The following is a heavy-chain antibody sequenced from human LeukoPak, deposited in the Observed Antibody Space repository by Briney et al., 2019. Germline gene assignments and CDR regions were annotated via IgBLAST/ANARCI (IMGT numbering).Heavy chain of an antibody. J-gene: IGHJ4*02. V-gene: IGHV3-30*03. CDR1: GLTFSSYG. Sequence: GRSLRLSCAASGLTFSSYGTRSVRQAPGKGLEWVAVISYDGSNKYYADSVKGRFTISRDNSKNTLYLQMNSLRAEDTAVYYCAIVRHYYDSSGYFEGAYYFDCWGQGALVSVSS. CDR3: AIVRHYYDSSGYFEGAYYFDC. CDR2: ISYDGSNK. D-gene: IGHD3-22*01.